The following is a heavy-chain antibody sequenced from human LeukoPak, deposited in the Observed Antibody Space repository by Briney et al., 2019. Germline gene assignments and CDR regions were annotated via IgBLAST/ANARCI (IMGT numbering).Heavy chain of an antibody. Sequence: GGSLRLSCAASRFTFSSYAMSWVRQAPGKGLEWVSVISGSGGSTHYADSVKGRFTSSRDNSKKALYLQMNSLRAEDTAVYYCAKDGWFGELLSSIDYWGQGTLVTVSS. J-gene: IGHJ4*02. CDR2: ISGSGGST. CDR1: RFTFSSYA. CDR3: AKDGWFGELLSSIDY. D-gene: IGHD3-10*01. V-gene: IGHV3-23*01.